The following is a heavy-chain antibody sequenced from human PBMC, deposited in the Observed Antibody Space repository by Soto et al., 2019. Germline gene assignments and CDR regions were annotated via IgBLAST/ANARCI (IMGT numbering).Heavy chain of an antibody. CDR3: AKDYLRGVRGVITYYYGMDV. CDR1: GFTFSSYG. D-gene: IGHD3-10*01. V-gene: IGHV3-30*18. CDR2: ISYDGSNK. J-gene: IGHJ6*02. Sequence: QVQLVESGGGVVQPGRSLRLSCAASGFTFSSYGMHWVRQAPGKGLEWVAVISYDGSNKYDADSVKGRFTISRDNSKNTLYLKTNSLRAEATAVYYCAKDYLRGVRGVITYYYGMDVWGQGTTVTVSS.